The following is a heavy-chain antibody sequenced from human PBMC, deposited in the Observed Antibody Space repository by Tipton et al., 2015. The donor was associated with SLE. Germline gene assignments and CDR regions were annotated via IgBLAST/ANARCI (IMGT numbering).Heavy chain of an antibody. CDR1: GFTFSSYW. CDR2: INSDGSST. J-gene: IGHJ4*02. V-gene: IGHV3-74*01. CDR3: ASLYGGNSVDY. Sequence: SLRLSCVASGFTFSSYWMHWVRQAPGKGLVWVSRINSDGSSTNYADSVKGRFTISRDNAKNTLYLQMNSLRAEDTAVYYCASLYGGNSVDYWGQGTLVTVSS. D-gene: IGHD4-23*01.